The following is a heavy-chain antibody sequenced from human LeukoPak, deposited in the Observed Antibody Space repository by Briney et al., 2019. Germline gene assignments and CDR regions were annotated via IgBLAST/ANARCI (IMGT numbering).Heavy chain of an antibody. J-gene: IGHJ5*02. CDR2: ISGSGVI. V-gene: IGHV4-4*07. Sequence: PSETLSLTCTVSGGPITTYYLSWIRQSAGMGLEWIGRISGSGVITYNPSLKSRVILSLDTSNNHFSLKLISVTAADTAVYYCARAYSSSWYWNWFDPWGQGTLVTVSS. CDR1: GGPITTYY. CDR3: ARAYSSSWYWNWFDP. D-gene: IGHD6-13*01.